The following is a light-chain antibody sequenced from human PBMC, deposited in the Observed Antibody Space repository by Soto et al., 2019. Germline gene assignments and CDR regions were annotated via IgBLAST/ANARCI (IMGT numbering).Light chain of an antibody. Sequence: RLTQSPSSLSASVGDTVTISCRASQDISTYLAWYQQKPGKAPTLLIFGASSLHNGVPPRFAGSGSGSKFTLTINRLQPDDFATYFCQHYTLYSAPFGQGTRV. CDR2: GAS. V-gene: IGKV1-5*01. CDR1: QDISTY. J-gene: IGKJ5*01. CDR3: QHYTLYSAP.